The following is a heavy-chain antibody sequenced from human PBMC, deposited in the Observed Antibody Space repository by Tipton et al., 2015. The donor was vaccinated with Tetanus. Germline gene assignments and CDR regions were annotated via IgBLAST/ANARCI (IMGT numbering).Heavy chain of an antibody. Sequence: QLVQSGGGLVQPGGSLRLSCAASGFTFDDYAMHWVRQAPGKGLEWVSGISWNSGSIGYADSVKGRFTISRDNAKNSLYLQMNSLRAEDTAVYYCARDKVAGVDTAMAHYYGMDVWGQGTTVTVSS. V-gene: IGHV3-9*01. CDR2: ISWNSGSI. CDR3: ARDKVAGVDTAMAHYYGMDV. J-gene: IGHJ6*02. CDR1: GFTFDDYA. D-gene: IGHD5-18*01.